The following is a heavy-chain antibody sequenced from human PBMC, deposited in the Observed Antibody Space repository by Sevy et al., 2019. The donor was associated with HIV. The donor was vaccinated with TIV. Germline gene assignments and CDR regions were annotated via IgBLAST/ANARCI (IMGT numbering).Heavy chain of an antibody. D-gene: IGHD2-15*01. CDR3: TTGGGGNPLIVL. CDR1: GFTFSNAW. Sequence: GGSLRLSCAASGFTFSNAWMSWVRQAPGKGLEWVVRIKSKTDGGTTDYAAPVKGRFTISRDDSKNTLYLQMNSLKTDDTAVYYCTTGGGGNPLIVLWGQGTMVTVSS. V-gene: IGHV3-15*01. CDR2: IKSKTDGGTT. J-gene: IGHJ3*01.